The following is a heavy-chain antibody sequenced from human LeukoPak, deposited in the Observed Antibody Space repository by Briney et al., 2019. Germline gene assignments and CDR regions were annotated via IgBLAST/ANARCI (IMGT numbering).Heavy chain of an antibody. D-gene: IGHD6-19*01. J-gene: IGHJ6*02. CDR3: GVSSVAGYYYYGMDV. CDR2: IIPILGIA. Sequence: SVKVSCKASGGTFSSYAIIWVRQAPGQGLEWMGMIIPILGIANYAQKFPGRVTITADKSTSTAYMELSSLRSEDTAVYYCGVSSVAGYYYYGMDVWGQGTTVTVSS. CDR1: GGTFSSYA. V-gene: IGHV1-69*04.